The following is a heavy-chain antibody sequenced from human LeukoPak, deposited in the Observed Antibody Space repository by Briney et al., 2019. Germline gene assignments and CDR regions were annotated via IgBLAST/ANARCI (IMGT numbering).Heavy chain of an antibody. CDR3: AKDSWARNGIYDPFDI. V-gene: IGHV3-23*01. J-gene: IGHJ3*02. CDR2: VGGDDVT. Sequence: PGGSLRLSCAATGFIFSDYAMNWVRQAPGKGLGWVAVVGGDDVTYYKDSVKGRFTISRDNSKNTLSLQMNSLRLEDTAAYYCAKDSWARNGIYDPFDIWGQGTMVTVSS. CDR1: GFIFSDYA. D-gene: IGHD2-8*01.